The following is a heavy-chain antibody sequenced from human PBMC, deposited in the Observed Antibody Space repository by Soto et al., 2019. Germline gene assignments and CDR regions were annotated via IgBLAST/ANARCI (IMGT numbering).Heavy chain of an antibody. J-gene: IGHJ6*04. V-gene: IGHV3-66*01. CDR3: ARDDVLCDGGRCYGVPLAV. D-gene: IGHD2-15*01. CDR1: GFTVSSKY. CDR2: IQSGGPT. Sequence: PGGSVRLSCAASGFTVSSKYMSWVRQAPGKGLEWVSLIQSGGPTYYADSVKGRFTISRDTSENTLHLQMDSLRAEDTAVYYCARDDVLCDGGRCYGVPLAVWGKGTTVTVSS.